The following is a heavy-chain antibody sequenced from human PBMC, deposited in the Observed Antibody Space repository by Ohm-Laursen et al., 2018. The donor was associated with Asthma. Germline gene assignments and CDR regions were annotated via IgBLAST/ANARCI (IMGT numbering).Heavy chain of an antibody. V-gene: IGHV3-9*01. D-gene: IGHD3-10*01. J-gene: IGHJ4*02. Sequence: RSLRLSCAASGFTFDDYAMHWVRQAPGKGLEWVSGISWNSGSIGYADSVKGRFTISRDDAENTLYLQMNSLRADDSAVYYCASGIWSTELYWGQGTLVTVSS. CDR2: ISWNSGSI. CDR1: GFTFDDYA. CDR3: ASGIWSTELY.